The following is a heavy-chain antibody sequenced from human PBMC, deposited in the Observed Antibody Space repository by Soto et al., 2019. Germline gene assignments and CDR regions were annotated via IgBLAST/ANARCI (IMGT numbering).Heavy chain of an antibody. CDR3: ARDFVRWLQWTYYFDY. CDR2: ISYDGSNK. J-gene: IGHJ4*02. D-gene: IGHD5-12*01. CDR1: GFTFSSYA. Sequence: QVQLVESGGGVVQPGRSLRLSCAASGFTFSSYAMHWVRQAPGKGLEWVAVISYDGSNKYYADSVKGRFTISRDNSKNTLYLQMNSLRAEDTAVYYCARDFVRWLQWTYYFDYWVQGTLVTVSS. V-gene: IGHV3-30-3*01.